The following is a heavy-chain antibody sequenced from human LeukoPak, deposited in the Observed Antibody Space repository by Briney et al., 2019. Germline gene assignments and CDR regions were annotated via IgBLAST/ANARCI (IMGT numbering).Heavy chain of an antibody. CDR1: GYTFSTYG. J-gene: IGHJ5*02. CDR3: ARDSQIAVAVEGWLDP. Sequence: ASVKVSCKTSGYTFSTYGISWARQAPGQGLEWMGWISGYNYHTDYARKFQGRLTVTTDTSTKTAYMELRNLRSDDTAVYYCARDSQIAVAVEGWLDPWGQGTLVTVSS. D-gene: IGHD6-19*01. CDR2: ISGYNYHT. V-gene: IGHV1-18*01.